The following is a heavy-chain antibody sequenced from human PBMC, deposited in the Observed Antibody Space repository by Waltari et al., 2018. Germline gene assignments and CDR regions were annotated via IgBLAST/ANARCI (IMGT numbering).Heavy chain of an antibody. V-gene: IGHV4-38-2*02. D-gene: IGHD6-25*01. Sequence: QVQLRESGPGLVRSSEPLSLTCTVSGHSVNHDSYWAWIRQSPGGGLEWIASIYHTGSSHYNSSLKSRVSISTDMSTKQFFLTLTHLTAADTAVYYCAEEGNTTAGLFDSWGQGTLVTVSS. CDR3: AEEGNTTAGLFDS. CDR2: IYHTGSS. J-gene: IGHJ4*02. CDR1: GHSVNHDSY.